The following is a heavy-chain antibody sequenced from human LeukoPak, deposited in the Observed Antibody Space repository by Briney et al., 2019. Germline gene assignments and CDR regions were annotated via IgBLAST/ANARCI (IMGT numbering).Heavy chain of an antibody. CDR2: ISGSGGST. CDR3: AKGRGYSYGYLIFDY. Sequence: GGSLRLSCAASGFTVSDNCMSWVRQAPGKGLEWVSAISGSGGSTYYADSVKGRFTISRDNSKNTLYLQMNSLRAEDTAVYYCAKGRGYSYGYLIFDYWGQGTLVTVSS. D-gene: IGHD5-18*01. CDR1: GFTVSDNC. J-gene: IGHJ4*02. V-gene: IGHV3-23*01.